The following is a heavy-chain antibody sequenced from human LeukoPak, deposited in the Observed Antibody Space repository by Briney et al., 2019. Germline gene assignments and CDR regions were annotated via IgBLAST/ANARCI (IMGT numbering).Heavy chain of an antibody. D-gene: IGHD5-18*01. J-gene: IGHJ4*02. V-gene: IGHV3-53*04. CDR1: GFTFSSSH. CDR3: VRLQLWNLDY. CDR2: RYGGGST. Sequence: GGSLRLSCAASGFTFSSSHMSWVRQAPGKGVEWVSVRYGGGSTYYADSVKGRFTISRHSSKNTLYRQMNSLRTEDTAVYYCVRLQLWNLDYWGQGSLVSVSS.